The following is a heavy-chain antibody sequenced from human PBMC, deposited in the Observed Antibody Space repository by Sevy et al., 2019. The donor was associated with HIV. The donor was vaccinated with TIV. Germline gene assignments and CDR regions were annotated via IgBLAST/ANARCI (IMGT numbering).Heavy chain of an antibody. D-gene: IGHD4-17*01. Sequence: GVSLRLSCEVSGFTLSTHVMHWVRQAPGKGLDWVAAISYDESTKYYADSVKGRITISRDNSKNSLFLQMKSVTPEDTAVYYCARDPRLYGDNVEGFDSWGQGTLVTVSS. CDR2: ISYDESTK. J-gene: IGHJ4*02. V-gene: IGHV3-30*03. CDR3: ARDPRLYGDNVEGFDS. CDR1: GFTLSTHV.